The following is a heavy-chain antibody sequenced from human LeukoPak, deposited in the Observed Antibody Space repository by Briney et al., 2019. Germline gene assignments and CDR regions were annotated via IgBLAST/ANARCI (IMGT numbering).Heavy chain of an antibody. J-gene: IGHJ4*02. V-gene: IGHV4-34*01. CDR3: ARVPDITARPCDS. CDR2: ISHTGDIT. Sequence: PSETLSLTCAVYGGSFSNYYWTWIRQTPGKGQEWIGEISHTGDITNYNPSLKSRVTISVDASKKQFSLKVTSVTAADTGVYYCARVPDITARPCDSWGPGTLVTVSS. CDR1: GGSFSNYY. D-gene: IGHD1-1*01.